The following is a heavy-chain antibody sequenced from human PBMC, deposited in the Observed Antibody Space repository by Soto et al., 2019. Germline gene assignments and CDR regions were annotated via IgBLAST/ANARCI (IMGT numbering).Heavy chain of an antibody. CDR2: IYPRIGIT. V-gene: IGHV1-2*02. J-gene: IGHJ6*02. D-gene: IGHD3-3*02. CDR3: ARDLAFFDLPYHYAMDA. CDR1: GYSFTDYY. Sequence: ASGMLDSLASGYSFTDYYIHWVRHPPGQGLEWMGWIYPRIGITNIAQKFQGRVTVTRDTSISTSYVEQSSLTSEDKDVYYCARDLAFFDLPYHYAMDAWGQGTTVTVSS.